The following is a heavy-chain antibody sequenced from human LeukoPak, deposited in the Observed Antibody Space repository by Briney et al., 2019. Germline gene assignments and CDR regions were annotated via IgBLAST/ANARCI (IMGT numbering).Heavy chain of an antibody. Sequence: EASVKVSCKASGGTFSSYAISWVRQAPGQGLEWMGGIIPIFGTANYAQKFQGRVTITTDESTSTAYMELSSLRSEDTAVYYCASRSQLVLGSYFVYWGQGTRVSVSS. D-gene: IGHD6-6*01. V-gene: IGHV1-69*05. CDR3: ASRSQLVLGSYFVY. CDR1: GGTFSSYA. J-gene: IGHJ4*02. CDR2: IIPIFGTA.